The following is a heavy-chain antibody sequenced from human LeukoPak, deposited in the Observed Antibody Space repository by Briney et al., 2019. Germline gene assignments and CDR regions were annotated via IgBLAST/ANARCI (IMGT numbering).Heavy chain of an antibody. CDR2: FDPEDGET. V-gene: IGHV1-24*01. D-gene: IGHD5-12*01. J-gene: IGHJ3*02. Sequence: VASVKVSCKVSGYTLTELSMHWVRQAPGKGLEWMGGFDPEDGETIYAQKFQGRVTMTEDTSTDTAYMELSSLRSEDTAVYYCATDMGYSGYDRHDAFDIWGQGTMVTVSS. CDR1: GYTLTELS. CDR3: ATDMGYSGYDRHDAFDI.